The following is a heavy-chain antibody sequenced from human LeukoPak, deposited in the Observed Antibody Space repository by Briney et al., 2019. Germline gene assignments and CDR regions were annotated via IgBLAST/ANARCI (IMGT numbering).Heavy chain of an antibody. D-gene: IGHD1-1*01. CDR3: VRGGNWNDAFDP. Sequence: PSETLSLTCTVSGGSMNTFYWTWIRQPAGLGLEWIGRIYTSGGTNYNPSLKSRVTMSLDMSKSQFSLRLRSVTAADTAIYYCVRGGNWNDAFDPWGQGTLVTVSS. CDR1: GGSMNTFY. V-gene: IGHV4-4*07. J-gene: IGHJ5*02. CDR2: IYTSGGT.